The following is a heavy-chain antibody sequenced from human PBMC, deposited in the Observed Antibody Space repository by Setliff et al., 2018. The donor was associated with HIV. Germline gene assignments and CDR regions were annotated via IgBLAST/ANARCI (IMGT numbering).Heavy chain of an antibody. CDR2: IVVGSGNT. CDR1: GFTFTSSA. V-gene: IGHV1-58*01. D-gene: IGHD3-22*01. J-gene: IGHJ3*02. CDR3: AAPLRYDSSGYYEEAFDI. Sequence: GASVNVSCKASGFTFTSSAVQWVRQARGQRLEWIGWIVVGSGNTNYAQKFQERVTITREMSTSTAYMELSSLRSEDTAVYYCAAPLRYDSSGYYEEAFDIWGHGTMVTVSS.